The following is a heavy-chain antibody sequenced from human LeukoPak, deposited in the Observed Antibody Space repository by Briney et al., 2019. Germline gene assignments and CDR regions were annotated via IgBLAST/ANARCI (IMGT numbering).Heavy chain of an antibody. V-gene: IGHV4-39*01. D-gene: IGHD3-10*01. CDR3: TRHFGSGRDDH. CDR1: GGPISSSNYY. J-gene: IGHJ5*02. Sequence: PSETLSLTCTVSGGPISSSNYYWGWIRQPPGKGLEWIGSIHYSGSTYYNPSLKSRVTVSVDTSKNQFTVNLSSVTAADTAVYYCTRHFGSGRDDHWAQGTLVTVSS. CDR2: IHYSGST.